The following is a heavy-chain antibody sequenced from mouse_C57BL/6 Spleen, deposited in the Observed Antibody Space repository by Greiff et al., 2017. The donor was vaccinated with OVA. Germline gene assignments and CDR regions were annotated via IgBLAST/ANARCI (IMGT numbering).Heavy chain of an antibody. D-gene: IGHD2-5*01. CDR1: GYTFTSYG. CDR3: AKSHYSNYDYAMDY. CDR2: IYPRSGNT. V-gene: IGHV1-81*01. J-gene: IGHJ4*01. Sequence: VQLQQSGAELARPGASVKLSCKASGYTFTSYGISWVKQRTGQGLEWIGEIYPRSGNTYYNEKFKGKATLTADKSSSTAYMELRSLTSEDSAVYFCAKSHYSNYDYAMDYWGQGTSVTVSS.